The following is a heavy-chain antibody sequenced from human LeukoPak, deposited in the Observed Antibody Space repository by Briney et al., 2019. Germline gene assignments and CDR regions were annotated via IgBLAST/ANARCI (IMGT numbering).Heavy chain of an antibody. CDR3: ARVKGVTYCGGDCYSLYYYYMDV. J-gene: IGHJ6*03. Sequence: PGGSLRLSCAASGFTFSSYGMSWVRQAPGKGREWVSAISGSGGSTYYADSVKGRFTISRDNAKNSLYLQMNSLRAEDTAVYYCARVKGVTYCGGDCYSLYYYYMDVWGKGTTVTVSS. CDR1: GFTFSSYG. CDR2: ISGSGGST. D-gene: IGHD2-21*02. V-gene: IGHV3-23*01.